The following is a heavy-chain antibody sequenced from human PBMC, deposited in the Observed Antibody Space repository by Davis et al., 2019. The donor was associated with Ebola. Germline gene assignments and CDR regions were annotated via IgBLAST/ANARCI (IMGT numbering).Heavy chain of an antibody. CDR1: AFTFSSYW. CDR3: ARVAVAKYYFDY. CDR2: INSDGSST. V-gene: IGHV3-74*01. Sequence: PAGSLTLSCAASAFTFSSYWLHCVRQPPGTGLVWVSRINSDGSSTSSTDSVKGRFTISSDNAKNTLYLQMNSLGAEDTAVYYCARVAVAKYYFDYWGQGTLVTVSS. J-gene: IGHJ4*02.